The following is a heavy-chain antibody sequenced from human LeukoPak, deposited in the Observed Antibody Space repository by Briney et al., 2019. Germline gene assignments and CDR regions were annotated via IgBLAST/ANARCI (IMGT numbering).Heavy chain of an antibody. CDR3: GRNYQNAFDI. V-gene: IGHV3-74*01. CDR1: GFTFSSYW. Sequence: PGRSLRLSCVASGFTFSSYWMHWVRRAPGKGLVWVSRINSDGSSTTYADSVKGRFTISRDNAKNTLYLQMNSLRAEDTAVYYCGRNYQNAFDIWGQGTMVTVSS. D-gene: IGHD1-7*01. J-gene: IGHJ3*02. CDR2: INSDGSST.